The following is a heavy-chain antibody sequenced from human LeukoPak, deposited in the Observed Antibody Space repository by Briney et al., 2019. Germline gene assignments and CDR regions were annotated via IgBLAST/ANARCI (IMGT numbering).Heavy chain of an antibody. J-gene: IGHJ4*02. D-gene: IGHD3-10*01. CDR1: GYTLTELS. CDR2: FDPENGET. Sequence: ASVKVSCKVSGYTLTELSMHWVRQAPGKGLEWMGGFDPENGETVYAQKFQGRVTMTEDTSTATAYMELSSMRYEDTAVYYCAIASPYGSGSYYRPLAYWGQGTLATVSS. CDR3: AIASPYGSGSYYRPLAY. V-gene: IGHV1-24*01.